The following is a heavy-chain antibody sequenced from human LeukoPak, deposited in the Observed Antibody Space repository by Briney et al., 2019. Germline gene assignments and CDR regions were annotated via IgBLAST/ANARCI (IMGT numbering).Heavy chain of an antibody. CDR2: INHSGST. J-gene: IGHJ6*02. D-gene: IGHD3-3*01. Sequence: KPSETLSLTCAVYGGSFSGYYWSWIRQPPGKGLEWIGEINHSGSTNYNPSLKSRVTISVDTSKNQFSLKLSSVTAADTAVYYCARDWTRDFWSGYYPKKAHYYYYGMDVWGQGTTVTVSS. CDR3: ARDWTRDFWSGYYPKKAHYYYYGMDV. CDR1: GGSFSGYY. V-gene: IGHV4-34*01.